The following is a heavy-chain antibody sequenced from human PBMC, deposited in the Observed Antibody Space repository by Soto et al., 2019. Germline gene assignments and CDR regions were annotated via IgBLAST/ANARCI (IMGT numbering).Heavy chain of an antibody. V-gene: IGHV4-31*03. J-gene: IGHJ4*02. D-gene: IGHD3-22*01. CDR1: GGSISSGGYY. Sequence: PSETLSLTCTVSGGSISSGGYYWSWIRQHPGKGLEWIGYIYYSGSTYYSPSLKSRVTISVDTSKNQFSLKLSSVTAADTAVYYCARDRRYYDSSGYSSFDYWGQGTLVTVSS. CDR2: IYYSGST. CDR3: ARDRRYYDSSGYSSFDY.